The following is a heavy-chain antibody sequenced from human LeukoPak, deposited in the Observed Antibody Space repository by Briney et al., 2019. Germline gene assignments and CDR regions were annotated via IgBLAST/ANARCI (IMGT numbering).Heavy chain of an antibody. CDR3: ASTVLSYNWNSPFDY. CDR1: GGTSSSYA. V-gene: IGHV1-69*13. Sequence: SVKVSCKASGGTSSSYAISWVRQAPGQGLEWMGGIIPIFGTANYAQKFQGRVTITADESTSTAYMELSSLRSEDTAVYYCASTVLSYNWNSPFDYWGQGTLVTVSS. CDR2: IIPIFGTA. D-gene: IGHD1/OR15-1a*01. J-gene: IGHJ4*02.